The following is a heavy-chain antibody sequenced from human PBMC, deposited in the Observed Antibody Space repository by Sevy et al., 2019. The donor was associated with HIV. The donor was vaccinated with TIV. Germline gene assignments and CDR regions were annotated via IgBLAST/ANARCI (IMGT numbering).Heavy chain of an antibody. J-gene: IGHJ3*02. Sequence: GGSLRLSCAGSGFTFSNYPMHWVRQAPGKGLEWVAVVSYDGSNKYYADSVRGRFTISRDNSKNTLYLQMNSLRAEDTAVYYCAKWSMGGARWLQLGAFDIWGQGTMVTVSS. CDR2: VSYDGSNK. CDR1: GFTFSNYP. V-gene: IGHV3-30-3*02. D-gene: IGHD5-12*01. CDR3: AKWSMGGARWLQLGAFDI.